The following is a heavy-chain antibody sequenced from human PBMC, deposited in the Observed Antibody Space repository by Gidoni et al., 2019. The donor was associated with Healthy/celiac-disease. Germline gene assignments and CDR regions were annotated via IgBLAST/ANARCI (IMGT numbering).Heavy chain of an antibody. CDR3: AKDLAPLNVVVVAATLDAFDI. CDR1: GFTFISYA. CDR2: ISYDGSNK. V-gene: IGHV3-30*18. J-gene: IGHJ3*02. D-gene: IGHD2-15*01. Sequence: QVQLVESGGGVVQPGRSLRLSCAASGFTFISYAMHWFRQAPGKGLEWVAVISYDGSNKYYADSVKGRFTISRDNSKNTLYLQMNSLRAEDTAVYYCAKDLAPLNVVVVAATLDAFDIWGQGTMVTVSS.